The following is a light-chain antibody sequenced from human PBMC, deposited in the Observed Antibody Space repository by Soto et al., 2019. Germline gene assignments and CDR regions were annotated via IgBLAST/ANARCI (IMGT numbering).Light chain of an antibody. CDR3: QKYNSAPYT. J-gene: IGKJ2*01. CDR2: AAS. CDR1: QGTSNF. V-gene: IGKV1-27*01. Sequence: DIQMTQSPSSLSASVGDRVTITCRASQGTSNFLAWYQQKPGKVPKLLLYAASTLPSGVPSRFSGTASGTYFTLTISSLQPEDVATYYCQKYNSAPYTFGQGTKLEI.